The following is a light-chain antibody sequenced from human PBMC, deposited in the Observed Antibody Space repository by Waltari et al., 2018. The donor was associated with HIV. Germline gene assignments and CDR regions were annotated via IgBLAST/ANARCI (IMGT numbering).Light chain of an antibody. V-gene: IGLV2-14*03. CDR2: DVS. J-gene: IGLJ1*01. CDR1: SGDVGGYDY. CDR3: SSYTNSSTGV. Sequence: QSALTQPASVSGSPGQSITISCTGTSGDVGGYDYVSWYQQHPGTAPKLMIYDVSNRPSGVSNRFAGSESGNTASLIISGRQAEDEADYYCSSYTNSSTGVFGTGTAVTVV.